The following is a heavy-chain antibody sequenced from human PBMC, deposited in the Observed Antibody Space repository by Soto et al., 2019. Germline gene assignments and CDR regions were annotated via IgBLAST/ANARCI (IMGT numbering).Heavy chain of an antibody. CDR3: ARGPAYPNYLDY. V-gene: IGHV1-3*01. CDR2: INAGNGNT. J-gene: IGHJ4*02. D-gene: IGHD3-10*01. Sequence: QVQLVQSGAAVKKPGASVKVSCKASGYTLTRYAMHWVRQAPGQRLEWMGWINAGNGNTKYSQKFQGRVTITRDTSASTAYMELSRLTSEDTAVYFCARGPAYPNYLDYWGQGTLVTVSS. CDR1: GYTLTRYA.